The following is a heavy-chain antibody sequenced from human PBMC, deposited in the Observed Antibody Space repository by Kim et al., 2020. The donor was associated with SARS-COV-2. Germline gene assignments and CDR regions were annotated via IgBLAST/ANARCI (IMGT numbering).Heavy chain of an antibody. CDR2: IKSKTDGGTT. CDR1: GFTFSNAW. J-gene: IGHJ6*01. D-gene: IGHD3-22*01. Sequence: GGSLRLSCAASGFTFSNAWMSWVRQAPGKGLEWVGRIKSKTDGGTTDYAAPVKGRFTISRDDSQNTLYLQMNSLKTEDTAVYYCTTEFNYDSSRVNNYYYYSMDVWGQGTTVPVSS. CDR3: TTEFNYDSSRVNNYYYYSMDV. V-gene: IGHV3-15*01.